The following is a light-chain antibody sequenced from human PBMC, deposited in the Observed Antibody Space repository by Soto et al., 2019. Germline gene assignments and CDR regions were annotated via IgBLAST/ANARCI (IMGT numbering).Light chain of an antibody. J-gene: IGKJ1*01. V-gene: IGKV1-5*03. CDR1: QSISSW. CDR2: KAS. Sequence: DIPMTQSPSTLSASVGDRVTITCRASQSISSWLAWYQQKPGKAPKLLIYKASSLESGVPSRFSGSGSGTEFTLTFSSLQPDDFATSYCQQYNSYRRTFGQGTKVEIK. CDR3: QQYNSYRRT.